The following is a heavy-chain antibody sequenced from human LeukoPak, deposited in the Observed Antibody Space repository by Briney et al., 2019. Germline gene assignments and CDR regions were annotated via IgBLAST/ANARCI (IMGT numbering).Heavy chain of an antibody. D-gene: IGHD3-22*01. CDR1: GYNFTNYW. Sequence: GESLKISCKGSGYNFTNYWIGWVRQMPGKGLEWMGIIDPSDSKGSYSPSFQGQVTISADKSIRTAYVQWRSLKASDTAMYYCASGPYYDSSGYRRIWYFDLWGRGTLVTVSS. V-gene: IGHV5-51*01. CDR2: IDPSDSKG. J-gene: IGHJ2*01. CDR3: ASGPYYDSSGYRRIWYFDL.